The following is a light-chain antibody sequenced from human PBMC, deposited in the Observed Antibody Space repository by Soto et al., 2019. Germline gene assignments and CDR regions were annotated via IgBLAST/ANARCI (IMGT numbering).Light chain of an antibody. J-gene: IGKJ4*01. CDR1: QSINTN. CDR3: QKYNSAPLT. V-gene: IGKV3-15*01. Sequence: PGERATLSCSARQSINTNLAWYQQSPGRAPRLFIYPASTRATGIPDRFSGSGSGTEFTLTISSLQPEDAAAYYCQKYNSAPLTFGAGTKVDIK. CDR2: PAS.